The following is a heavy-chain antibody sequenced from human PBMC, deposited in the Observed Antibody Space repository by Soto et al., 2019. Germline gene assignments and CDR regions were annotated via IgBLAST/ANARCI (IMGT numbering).Heavy chain of an antibody. J-gene: IGHJ5*02. CDR3: AREGSLSSGWYRPGWFDP. CDR2: IIPIFGTA. Sequence: QVQLVQSGAEVKKPGSSVKVSCKASGGTFSSYAISWVRQAPGQGLEWMGGIIPIFGTANYAQKFQGRVTITADESTSTAYMERSSLRPEDTAVYYWAREGSLSSGWYRPGWFDPWGQGALVTVSS. V-gene: IGHV1-69*12. CDR1: GGTFSSYA. D-gene: IGHD6-19*01.